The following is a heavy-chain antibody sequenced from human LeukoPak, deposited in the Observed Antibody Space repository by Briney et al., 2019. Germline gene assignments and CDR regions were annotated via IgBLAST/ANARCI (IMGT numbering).Heavy chain of an antibody. CDR1: GFTFSSYA. V-gene: IGHV3-23*01. CDR3: AKLAAAVINDVDY. J-gene: IGHJ4*02. Sequence: GGSLRLSCAASGFTFSSYAMSWVRQAPGKGLEWVSAISGSGGSKYYADSMKGRFTISKDNTKNTPYLQMNSLRAEDTAVYYCAKLAAAVINDVDYWGQGTLVTVSS. CDR2: ISGSGGSK. D-gene: IGHD6-13*01.